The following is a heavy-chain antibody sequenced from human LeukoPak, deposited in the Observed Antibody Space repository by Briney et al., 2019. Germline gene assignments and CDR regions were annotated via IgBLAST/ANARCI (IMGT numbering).Heavy chain of an antibody. D-gene: IGHD6-19*01. CDR3: ARGGWDRAFDI. V-gene: IGHV4-34*01. Sequence: SETLSLTCAVYGGSFSGYYWSWIRQPPGKGLEWIGEINHSGSTNYNPSLKSRVTISVDTSKNQFSLKLSSVTAADTAVYYCARGGWDRAFDIRGQGTMVTVSS. CDR1: GGSFSGYY. CDR2: INHSGST. J-gene: IGHJ3*02.